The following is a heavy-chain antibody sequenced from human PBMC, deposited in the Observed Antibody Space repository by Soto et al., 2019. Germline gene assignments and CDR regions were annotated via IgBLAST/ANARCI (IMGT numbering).Heavy chain of an antibody. J-gene: IGHJ4*02. CDR2: IYYSGST. CDR1: GGSISSYY. Sequence: PSETLSLTCTVSGGSISSYYWSWIRQPPGKGLEWIGYIYYSGSTNYNPSLKSRVTISVDTSKNQFSLKLSSVTAADTAVYYCARGLLLRYFDWLPYYFDYWGQGTLVTVS. V-gene: IGHV4-59*12. D-gene: IGHD3-9*01. CDR3: ARGLLLRYFDWLPYYFDY.